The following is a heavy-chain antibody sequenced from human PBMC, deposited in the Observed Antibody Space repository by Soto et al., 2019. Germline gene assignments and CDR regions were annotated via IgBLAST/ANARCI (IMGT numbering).Heavy chain of an antibody. J-gene: IGHJ4*02. CDR3: AKDPRDIVVVVTMTGPGS. V-gene: IGHV3-23*01. Sequence: GGSLRLSCAASGCTFSSYAISWVRQAPGKGLEWVSAISGSGGSTYYADSVKGRFTISRDNSKNTLYLQMNSLRAEDTAVYYCAKDPRDIVVVVTMTGPGSWGQGTLVTVSS. CDR2: ISGSGGST. CDR1: GCTFSSYA. D-gene: IGHD2-15*01.